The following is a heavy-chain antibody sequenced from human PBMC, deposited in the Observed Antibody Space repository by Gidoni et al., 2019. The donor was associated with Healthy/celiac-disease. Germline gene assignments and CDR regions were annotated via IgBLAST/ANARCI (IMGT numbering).Heavy chain of an antibody. CDR1: GFTFSSYS. Sequence: EVQLVESGGGLVKPGGSLRLSCAASGFTFSSYSMNWVRQAPGKGLEWVSSSSSSSSYIYYADSVKGRFTISRDNAKNSLYLQMNSLRAEDTAVYYCARDTRLKILLPGMDVWGQGTTVTVSS. CDR2: SSSSSSYI. D-gene: IGHD3-22*01. V-gene: IGHV3-21*01. J-gene: IGHJ6*02. CDR3: ARDTRLKILLPGMDV.